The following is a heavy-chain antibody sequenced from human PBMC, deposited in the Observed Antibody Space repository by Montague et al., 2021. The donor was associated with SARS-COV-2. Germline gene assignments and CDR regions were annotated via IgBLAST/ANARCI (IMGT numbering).Heavy chain of an antibody. CDR1: GGSISSSNYY. CDR3: ARDDIVLQGVTKGMDV. CDR2: MYYSGST. V-gene: IGHV4-39*07. D-gene: IGHD3-10*01. Sequence: SKTLSLTCTVSGGSISSSNYYWGWLRQPPGKGLVWIGNMYYSGSTYYNPSLKSRVTISIDTSKNQFSLKLSSVTAADTAVYYCARDDIVLQGVTKGMDVWGQGTTVTVSS. J-gene: IGHJ6*02.